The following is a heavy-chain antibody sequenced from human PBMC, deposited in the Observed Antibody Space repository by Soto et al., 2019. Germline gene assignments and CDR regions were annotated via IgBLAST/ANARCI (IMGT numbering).Heavy chain of an antibody. CDR1: GGTFSTYA. CDR3: ARALGLEYYYGMVV. D-gene: IGHD1-1*01. Sequence: QVQLVQSGAEVKKPGSSVMVSCKASGGTFSTYAISWVRQAPGQGLEWMGGIIPIFGTASYAQKFQGRVTITADESTSTAYRELGSLTSEDTAVYYCARALGLEYYYGMVVWGQGTTVTVSS. J-gene: IGHJ6*02. V-gene: IGHV1-69*12. CDR2: IIPIFGTA.